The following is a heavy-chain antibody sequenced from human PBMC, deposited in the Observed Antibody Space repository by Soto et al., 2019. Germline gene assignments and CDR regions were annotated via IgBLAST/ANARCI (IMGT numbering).Heavy chain of an antibody. CDR1: GGSISSYY. D-gene: IGHD4-4*01. CDR2: IYYSGST. J-gene: IGHJ6*03. Sequence: PSETLSLTCTVSGGSISSYYWSWIRQPPGKGLEWIGYIYYSGSTNYNPSLKSRVTISVDTSKNQFSLKLSSVTAADTAVYYCARDDYSNYGYYYYMDVWGKGTTVTVSS. V-gene: IGHV4-59*01. CDR3: ARDDYSNYGYYYYMDV.